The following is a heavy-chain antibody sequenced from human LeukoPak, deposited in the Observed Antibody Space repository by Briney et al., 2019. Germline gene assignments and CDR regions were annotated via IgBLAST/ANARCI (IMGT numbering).Heavy chain of an antibody. J-gene: IGHJ4*02. Sequence: GESLKISCKGSGYIFSNYWIGWVRQMPGKGLEWMGIIYSGDSDTRYSPSFQGQVTISADKSISTAYLQWSSLKASDTAMYCCARRGMGRWLQYFDYWGQGTLVTVSS. V-gene: IGHV5-51*01. D-gene: IGHD5-24*01. CDR2: IYSGDSDT. CDR3: ARRGMGRWLQYFDY. CDR1: GYIFSNYW.